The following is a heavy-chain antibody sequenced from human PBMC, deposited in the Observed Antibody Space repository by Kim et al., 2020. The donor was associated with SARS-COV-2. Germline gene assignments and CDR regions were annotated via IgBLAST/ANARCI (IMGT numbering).Heavy chain of an antibody. CDR2: IYSGGST. V-gene: IGHV3-53*01. D-gene: IGHD1-26*01. Sequence: GGSLRLSCAASGFTVSSNYMSWVRQAPGKGLEWVSVIYSGGSTHYADSVKGRFTISRDNSKNTLYLQMNSLRAEDTAVYYCARERWGQYSGVRYFDLWGRGTLVTVSS. J-gene: IGHJ2*01. CDR3: ARERWGQYSGVRYFDL. CDR1: GFTVSSNY.